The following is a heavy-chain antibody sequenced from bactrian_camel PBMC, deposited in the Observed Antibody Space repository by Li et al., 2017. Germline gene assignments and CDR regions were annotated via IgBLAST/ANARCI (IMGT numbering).Heavy chain of an antibody. CDR1: EPYAVAC. Sequence: HVQLVESGGGSVQAGGSLTLSCKASEPYAVACMGWFRQSPGKEREGVAAVALYTGGDNTYYADSVKGRFTISRDNTKKMLYLQMDNLTPEDTATYYCASRQGLGGPWYGWQEPSGYNYWGQGTQVTVS. D-gene: IGHD6*01. CDR2: VALYTGGDNT. V-gene: IGHV3S1*01. J-gene: IGHJ4*01. CDR3: ASRQGLGGPWYGWQEPSGYNY.